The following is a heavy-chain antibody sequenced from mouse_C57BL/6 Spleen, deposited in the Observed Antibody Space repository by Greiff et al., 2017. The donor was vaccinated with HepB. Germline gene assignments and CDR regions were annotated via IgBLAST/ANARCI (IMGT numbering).Heavy chain of an antibody. J-gene: IGHJ1*03. CDR2: ISDGGSYT. CDR3: ARYGSSYFDV. Sequence: EVQLQESGGGLVKPGGSLKLSCAASGFTFSSYAMSWVRQTPEKRLEWVATISDGGSYTYYPDNVKGRFTISRDNAKNNLYLQMSHLKSEDTAMYYCARYGSSYFDVWGTGTTVTVSS. D-gene: IGHD1-1*01. V-gene: IGHV5-4*01. CDR1: GFTFSSYA.